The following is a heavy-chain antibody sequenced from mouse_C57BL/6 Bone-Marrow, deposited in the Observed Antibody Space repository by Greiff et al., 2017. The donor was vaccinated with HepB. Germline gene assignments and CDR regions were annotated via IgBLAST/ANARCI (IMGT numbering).Heavy chain of an antibody. CDR3: ASSYYYGSRGWYFDV. J-gene: IGHJ1*03. Sequence: VQLQQPGAELVKPGASVKMSCKASGYTFTSYWITWVKQRPGQGLEWIGDIYPGSGSTNYNEKFKSKATLTVDTSSSTASMQLSSLTSEDSAVYYCASSYYYGSRGWYFDVWGTGTTVTVSS. CDR2: IYPGSGST. D-gene: IGHD1-1*01. CDR1: GYTFTSYW. V-gene: IGHV1-55*01.